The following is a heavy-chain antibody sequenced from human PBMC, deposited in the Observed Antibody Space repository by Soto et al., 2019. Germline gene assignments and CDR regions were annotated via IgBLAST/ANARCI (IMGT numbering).Heavy chain of an antibody. CDR3: AKDREYLDFIVVVVEADAFDI. Sequence: GGSLRLSCAASGFTFSSYAMSWVRQAPGKGLEWVSAISGSGGSTYYADSVKGRFTISRDNSKNTLYLQMNSLRAEDTAVYYCAKDREYLDFIVVVVEADAFDIGGQGTMVTVSS. CDR2: ISGSGGST. J-gene: IGHJ3*02. V-gene: IGHV3-23*01. D-gene: IGHD2-15*01. CDR1: GFTFSSYA.